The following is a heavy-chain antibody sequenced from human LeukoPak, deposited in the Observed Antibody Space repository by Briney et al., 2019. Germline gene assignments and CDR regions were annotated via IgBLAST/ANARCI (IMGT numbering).Heavy chain of an antibody. CDR1: GFTFSSSS. V-gene: IGHV3-21*01. CDR3: ARRLTGHVDY. Sequence: GGSLRLSCAASGFTFSSSSMSWVRQAPGKGLEGVSSISSSSSYIYYADSVKGRFTISRDNAKNSLYLQMNSLRAEDTAVYYCARRLTGHVDYWGQGTLVTVSS. J-gene: IGHJ4*02. D-gene: IGHD3-10*01. CDR2: ISSSSSYI.